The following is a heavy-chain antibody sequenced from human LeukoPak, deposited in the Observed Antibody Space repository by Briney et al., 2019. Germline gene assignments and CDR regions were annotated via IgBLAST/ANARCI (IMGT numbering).Heavy chain of an antibody. Sequence: SETLSLTCTVSGGSISSYYWSWIRQPPGKGLEWIGYIHFSGSTNYNPSFKSRVTVSDDKSKNQFSLKLSSVTAADTAVYYCARIFRGAYFDYWGQGTLVTVSS. J-gene: IGHJ4*02. D-gene: IGHD3-10*01. CDR2: IHFSGST. CDR3: ARIFRGAYFDY. CDR1: GGSISSYY. V-gene: IGHV4-59*01.